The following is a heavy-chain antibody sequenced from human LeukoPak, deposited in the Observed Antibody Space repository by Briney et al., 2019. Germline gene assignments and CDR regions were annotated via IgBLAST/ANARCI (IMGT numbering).Heavy chain of an antibody. J-gene: IGHJ4*02. Sequence: PSETLSLTCTVSGGSISSSSYYWGWIRQPPGKGLEWIGSIYYSGSTYYNPSLKSRVTISVDTSKNQFSLKLSSVTAADTAVYYCARVTAVLYGSGSLDYWGQGTLVTVSS. CDR1: GGSISSSSYY. CDR3: ARVTAVLYGSGSLDY. CDR2: IYYSGST. V-gene: IGHV4-39*07. D-gene: IGHD3-10*01.